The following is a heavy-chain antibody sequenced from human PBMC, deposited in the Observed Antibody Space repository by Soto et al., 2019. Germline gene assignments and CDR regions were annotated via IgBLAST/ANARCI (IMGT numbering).Heavy chain of an antibody. D-gene: IGHD6-19*01. Sequence: QVQLVQSGAEVKKPGASVKVSCKASGYTFTSYDINWVRQATGQGLEWMGWRNPNRGNTGYAQKFQGRVTMARNTSLSTADMELSSLRAEDTAVYYCARERSGWPDYWGQGTLVTVSS. CDR2: RNPNRGNT. V-gene: IGHV1-8*01. CDR1: GYTFTSYD. CDR3: ARERSGWPDY. J-gene: IGHJ4*02.